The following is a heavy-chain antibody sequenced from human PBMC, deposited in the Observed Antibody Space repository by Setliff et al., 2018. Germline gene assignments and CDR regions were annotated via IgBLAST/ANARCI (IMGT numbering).Heavy chain of an antibody. CDR3: SRLVRYCTTTTCQTLSGGEH. CDR1: GYKFNNYG. V-gene: IGHV1-18*01. J-gene: IGHJ4*02. Sequence: ASVKVSCKASGYKFNNYGIAWVRLVPGQGLEWMGWINAYNGNTFYAPKLQGRVFMTTDTSTDTAYMELRSLTSDDTAIYFCSRLVRYCTTTTCQTLSGGEHWGQGTLVTVSS. D-gene: IGHD2-8*01. CDR2: INAYNGNT.